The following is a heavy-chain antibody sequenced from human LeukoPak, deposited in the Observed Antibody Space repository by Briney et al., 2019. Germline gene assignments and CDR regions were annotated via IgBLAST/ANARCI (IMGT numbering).Heavy chain of an antibody. CDR1: GFTFDDYA. Sequence: GGSLRLSCAASGFTFDDYAMHWVRQAPGKGLEWVSGISWNSGSIGYADSVKGRFTISRDNAKNSLYLQMNSLRAEDMALYYCAKVAYGDYVDAFDIWGQGTMVTVS. V-gene: IGHV3-9*03. J-gene: IGHJ3*02. CDR2: ISWNSGSI. CDR3: AKVAYGDYVDAFDI. D-gene: IGHD4-17*01.